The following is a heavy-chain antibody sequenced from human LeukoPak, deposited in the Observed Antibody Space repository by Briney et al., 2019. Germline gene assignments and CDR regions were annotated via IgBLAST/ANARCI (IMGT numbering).Heavy chain of an antibody. Sequence: ASVKVSCKASGYTFTSYGISWVRQAPGQGLEWMGWISAYNGNTNYAQKLQGRVTMTTDTSTSTAYMGLRSLRSDDTAVYYCARDNTYYVILTGYPGGFDIWGQGTMVTVSS. CDR1: GYTFTSYG. D-gene: IGHD3-9*01. V-gene: IGHV1-18*01. CDR2: ISAYNGNT. CDR3: ARDNTYYVILTGYPGGFDI. J-gene: IGHJ3*02.